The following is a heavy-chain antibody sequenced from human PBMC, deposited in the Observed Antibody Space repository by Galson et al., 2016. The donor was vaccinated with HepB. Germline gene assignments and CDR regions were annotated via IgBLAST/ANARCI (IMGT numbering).Heavy chain of an antibody. J-gene: IGHJ4*02. V-gene: IGHV4-4*07. D-gene: IGHD2-21*02. CDR2: IDISGST. Sequence: SETLSLTCTVSRGSITSNYWNWIRQTAGKGLEWIGRIDISGSTNYNPSLKSRVTMSVDTSKNQFSVGLSSVTAADTAVHYCARAYCGYDCYSWGNVIYYWGQGTLGTVSS. CDR3: ARAYCGYDCYSWGNVIYY. CDR1: RGSITSNY.